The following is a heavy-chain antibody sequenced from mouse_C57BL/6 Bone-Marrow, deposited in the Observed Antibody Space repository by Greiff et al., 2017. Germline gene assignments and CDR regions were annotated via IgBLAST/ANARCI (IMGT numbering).Heavy chain of an antibody. D-gene: IGHD1-1*01. J-gene: IGHJ2*01. CDR3: ARKGPYYYGSSVYFDY. Sequence: VQLQESGPELVKPGASVKLSCKASGYTFTSYDINWVKQRPGQGLEWIGWIYPRDGSTKYNEKFKGKDTLTVDTSSSTAYMELHSLTSEDSAVYFCARKGPYYYGSSVYFDYWGQGTTLTVSS. CDR2: IYPRDGST. V-gene: IGHV1-85*01. CDR1: GYTFTSYD.